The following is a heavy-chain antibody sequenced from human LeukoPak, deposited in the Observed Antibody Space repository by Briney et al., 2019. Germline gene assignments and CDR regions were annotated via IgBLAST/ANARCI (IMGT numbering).Heavy chain of an antibody. CDR3: AKGANMVRGVYFDY. J-gene: IGHJ4*02. CDR1: GFTVSSNF. V-gene: IGHV3-53*01. D-gene: IGHD3-10*01. CDR2: IYSGGST. Sequence: PGGSLRLSCAASGFTVSSNFMNWVRQAPGKGLEWVSIIYSGGSTYYADSVKGRFTISRDNSKNTLYLQMNSLRAEDTAVYYCAKGANMVRGVYFDYWGQGTLVTVSS.